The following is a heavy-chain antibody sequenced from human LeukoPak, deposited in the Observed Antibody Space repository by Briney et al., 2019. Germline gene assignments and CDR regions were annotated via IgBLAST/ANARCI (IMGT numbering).Heavy chain of an antibody. Sequence: PSETLSLTCTVSGGSISSYYWSWIRQPPGKGLEWIGYIYYSGSTNYNPSLKSRLTISVDTSKNQFSLKLSSVTAADTAVYYCARDKVAGTNWYFDLWGRGTLVTVSS. CDR2: IYYSGST. CDR3: ARDKVAGTNWYFDL. CDR1: GGSISSYY. V-gene: IGHV4-59*01. J-gene: IGHJ2*01. D-gene: IGHD6-19*01.